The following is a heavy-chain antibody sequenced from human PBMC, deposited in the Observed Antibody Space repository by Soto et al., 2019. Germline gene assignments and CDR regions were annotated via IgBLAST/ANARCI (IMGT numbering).Heavy chain of an antibody. CDR3: AKNSDSRINNWFDP. CDR1: GFTFSSYG. D-gene: IGHD1-26*01. J-gene: IGHJ5*02. CDR2: ISYDGSNK. Sequence: GGSLRLSCAASGFTFSSYGMHWVRQAPGKGLEWVAVISYDGSNKYYAEYVKGRFTISRDNSKNTLYLQMNSLRAEDTVVYYCAKNSDSRINNWFDPWGQGTVVTVSS. V-gene: IGHV3-30*18.